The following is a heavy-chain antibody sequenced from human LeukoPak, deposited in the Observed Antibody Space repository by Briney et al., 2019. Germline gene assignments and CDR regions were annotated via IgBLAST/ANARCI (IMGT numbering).Heavy chain of an antibody. CDR2: ISPYNGNT. V-gene: IGHV1-18*01. CDR3: AKVSNSYYFYFMDV. CDR1: GYTFTSFG. D-gene: IGHD4-11*01. Sequence: ASARVSCKASGYTFTSFGISWVRQAPGQGLEWMGWISPYNGNTNYPQKVQGRITVTTDTSTSTAYMELRSLRSDDTALYYCAKVSNSYYFYFMDVWGRGTTVTVSS. J-gene: IGHJ6*03.